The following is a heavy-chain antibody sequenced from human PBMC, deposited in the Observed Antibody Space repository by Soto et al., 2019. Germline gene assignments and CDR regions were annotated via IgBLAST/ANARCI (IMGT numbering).Heavy chain of an antibody. CDR1: GYTFTKFH. D-gene: IGHD4-17*01. V-gene: IGHV1-46*01. J-gene: IGHJ2*01. Sequence: ASGKVSCKASGYTFTKFHIHWVRQAPGQGLEWMGMVDPSGGITRDAQRFQGRITMTRDTSTSSVYMELRSLTSEDTAVYYCTTLPYGAREIQANWYFDLWGRGTLVTVSS. CDR3: TTLPYGAREIQANWYFDL. CDR2: VDPSGGIT.